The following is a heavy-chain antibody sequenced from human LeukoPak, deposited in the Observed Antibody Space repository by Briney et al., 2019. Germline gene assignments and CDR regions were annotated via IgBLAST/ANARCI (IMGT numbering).Heavy chain of an antibody. CDR1: GFTFDDYA. Sequence: PGGSLRLSCAASGFTFDDYAMHWVRQASGKGLEWVSGISWNSGSIGYADSVKGRFTISRDNAKNSLYLQMNSLRAEDTALYYCAKEEIAVAGVDYWGQGTLVTVSS. V-gene: IGHV3-9*01. CDR3: AKEEIAVAGVDY. J-gene: IGHJ4*02. D-gene: IGHD6-19*01. CDR2: ISWNSGSI.